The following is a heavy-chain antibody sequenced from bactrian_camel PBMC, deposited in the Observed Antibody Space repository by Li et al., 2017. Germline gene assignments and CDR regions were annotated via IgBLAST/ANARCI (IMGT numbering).Heavy chain of an antibody. CDR3: AARPEGTMGWVLDSSKYHY. J-gene: IGHJ4*01. Sequence: HVQLVESGGGSIQAGGSLKLSCVALGVRRGNYCIGWFRQAPGKEREGVAVLHRFGMTLYADSVKDRFIISKDNAKNTLSLQMNSLKPEDTAMYYRAARPEGTMGWVLDSSKYHYWGQGTQVTFS. CDR2: LHRFGMT. CDR1: GVRRGNYC. D-gene: IGHD5*01. V-gene: IGHV3S55*01.